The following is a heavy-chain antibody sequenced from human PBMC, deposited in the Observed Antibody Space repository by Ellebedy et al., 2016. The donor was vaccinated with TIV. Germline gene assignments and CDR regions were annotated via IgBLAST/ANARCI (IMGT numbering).Heavy chain of an antibody. CDR1: GFTFSSYS. V-gene: IGHV3-21*01. Sequence: GESLKISCAASGFTFSSYSMNWVRQAPGKGLEWVSSISSSSSYIYNADSVKGRFTISRDNAKNSLYLQMNSLRAEDTAVYHCARGMRVMSYYYGMDVWGQGTTVTVSS. CDR3: ARGMRVMSYYYGMDV. D-gene: IGHD3-16*01. J-gene: IGHJ6*02. CDR2: ISSSSSYI.